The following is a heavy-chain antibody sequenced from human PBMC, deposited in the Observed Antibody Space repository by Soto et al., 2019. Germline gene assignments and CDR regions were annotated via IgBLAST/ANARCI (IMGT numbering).Heavy chain of an antibody. CDR3: ARAGLLYSGYDCYFEY. D-gene: IGHD5-12*01. Sequence: GGSLRLSCAASGFTFSSYSMNWVRQAPGKGLEWVSYISSSSSTIYYADSVKGRFTISRDNAKNSLYLQMNSLRAEDTAVYYCARAGLLYSGYDCYFEYWGQGTLVTVSS. CDR1: GFTFSSYS. V-gene: IGHV3-48*01. J-gene: IGHJ4*02. CDR2: ISSSSSTI.